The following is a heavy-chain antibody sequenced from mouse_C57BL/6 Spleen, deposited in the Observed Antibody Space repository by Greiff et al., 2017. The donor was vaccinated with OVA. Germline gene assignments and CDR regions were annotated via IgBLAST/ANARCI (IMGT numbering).Heavy chain of an antibody. CDR2: IDPSDSYT. CDR1: GYTFTSYW. J-gene: IGHJ4*01. D-gene: IGHD2-12*01. CDR3: ARKRDSSYYYAMDY. V-gene: IGHV1-50*01. Sequence: VQLQQPGAELVKPGASVKLSCKASGYTFTSYWMQWVKQRPGQGLEWIGEIDPSDSYTNYNQKFKGKATLTVDTSSSTAYMQLSSLTSEDSAVYYCARKRDSSYYYAMDYWGQGTSVTVSS.